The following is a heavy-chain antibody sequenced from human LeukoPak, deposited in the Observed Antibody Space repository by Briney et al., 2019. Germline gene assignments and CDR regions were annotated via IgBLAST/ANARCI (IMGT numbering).Heavy chain of an antibody. CDR2: ISSSSSYI. V-gene: IGHV3-21*01. Sequence: GGSLRLSCEASGFSVSSNYMSWVRQAPGKGLEWVSSISSSSSYIYYADSVKGRFTISRDNAKNSLYLQMNSLRAEDTAVYYCARGGAPHYYYYYMDVWGKGTTVTVSS. CDR1: GFSVSSNY. D-gene: IGHD3-16*01. J-gene: IGHJ6*03. CDR3: ARGGAPHYYYYYMDV.